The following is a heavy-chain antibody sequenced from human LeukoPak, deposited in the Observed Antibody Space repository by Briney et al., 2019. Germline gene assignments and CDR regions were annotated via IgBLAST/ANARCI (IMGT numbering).Heavy chain of an antibody. CDR3: ASAGDY. V-gene: IGHV3-48*03. CDR1: GFIFRNYE. J-gene: IGHJ4*02. CDR2: ISDSGATM. D-gene: IGHD6-13*01. Sequence: GGSLRLSCAASGFIFRNYEMNWVRQAPGKGLEWISYISDSGATMHYADSVKGRFTISRDNARNSLCLQMNGLRVEDTAVYYCASAGDYWGQGTLVTVSS.